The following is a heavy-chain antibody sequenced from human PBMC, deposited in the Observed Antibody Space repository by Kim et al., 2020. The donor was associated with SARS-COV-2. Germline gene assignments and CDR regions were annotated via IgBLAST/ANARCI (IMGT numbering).Heavy chain of an antibody. CDR2: T. Sequence: TYFADAVRGRFAVTRDNSKNTLFLEMFHLRPEDTALYYCAEIASGSFGFDIWGQGTLVTVSS. V-gene: IGHV3-23*01. D-gene: IGHD6-19*01. J-gene: IGHJ3*02. CDR3: AEIASGSFGFDI.